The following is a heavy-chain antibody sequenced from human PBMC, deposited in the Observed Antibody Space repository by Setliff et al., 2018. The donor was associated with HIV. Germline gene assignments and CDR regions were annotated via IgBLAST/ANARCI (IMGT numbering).Heavy chain of an antibody. CDR1: GDSISSGSYY. J-gene: IGHJ4*02. CDR2: IHTTGST. V-gene: IGHV4-61*09. CDR3: ARQPRWLQFPRYFDY. D-gene: IGHD5-12*01. Sequence: LSLTCSVSGDSISSGSYYWSWIRLPAGKGLEWIGQIHTTGSTNYNPSLKSRVTISVDTSKNQFSLKLSSVTAADTAVYYCARQPRWLQFPRYFDYWGQGTLVTVSS.